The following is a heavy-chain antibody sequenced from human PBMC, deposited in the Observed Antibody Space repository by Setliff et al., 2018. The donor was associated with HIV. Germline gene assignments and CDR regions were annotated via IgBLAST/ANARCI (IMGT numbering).Heavy chain of an antibody. Sequence: ASVKVSCKASGYTFTNYAMNWLRQAPGQGLEWMGWINTNTGNPTYAQGFTGRFVFSLDTSVSTAYLQISSLKAEDTAVYYCARGPFLWLHSSYFDYWGQGTLVTVSS. V-gene: IGHV7-4-1*02. D-gene: IGHD5-12*01. CDR1: GYTFTNYA. CDR2: INTNTGNP. CDR3: ARGPFLWLHSSYFDY. J-gene: IGHJ4*02.